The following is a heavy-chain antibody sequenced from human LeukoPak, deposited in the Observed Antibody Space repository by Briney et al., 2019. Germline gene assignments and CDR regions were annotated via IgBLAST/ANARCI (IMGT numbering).Heavy chain of an antibody. CDR1: GFTVSSNY. J-gene: IGHJ6*03. V-gene: IGHV3-53*05. Sequence: GGSLRLSCAASGFTVSSNYMSWVRQAPGKGLEWVSVIYSGGSTYYADSVKGRFTISRDNSKNTLYLQMNSLRAEDTAVYYCAKDRLGSGSYLYYYYYMDVWGKGTTVTVSS. D-gene: IGHD3-10*01. CDR2: IYSGGST. CDR3: AKDRLGSGSYLYYYYYMDV.